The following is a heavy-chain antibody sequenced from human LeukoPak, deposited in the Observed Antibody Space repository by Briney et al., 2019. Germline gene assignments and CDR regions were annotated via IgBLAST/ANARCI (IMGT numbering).Heavy chain of an antibody. D-gene: IGHD4-17*01. J-gene: IGHJ4*02. CDR2: IIPIFGIA. CDR3: ATENDYGDYTRFDY. V-gene: IGHV1-69*04. CDR1: GGTFSSYA. Sequence: ASVKVSCKASGGTFSSYAISWVRQAPGQRLEWMGRIIPIFGIANYAQKFQGRVTITADKSTSTAYMELSSLRSEDTAVYYCATENDYGDYTRFDYWGQGTLVTVSS.